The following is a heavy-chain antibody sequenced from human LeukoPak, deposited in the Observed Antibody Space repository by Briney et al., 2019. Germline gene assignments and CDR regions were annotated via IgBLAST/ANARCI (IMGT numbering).Heavy chain of an antibody. V-gene: IGHV3-30*19. Sequence: GRSLRLSCAASGFTFSNYDIHWVRQAPGKGLEWVAVISYDGSNKYYADSVKGRFTISRDNSKNTLYLQMNSLRAEDTAVYYCARDLSSGWIYYYYYYGMDVWGQGTTVTVSS. D-gene: IGHD6-19*01. CDR3: ARDLSSGWIYYYYYYGMDV. J-gene: IGHJ6*02. CDR1: GFTFSNYD. CDR2: ISYDGSNK.